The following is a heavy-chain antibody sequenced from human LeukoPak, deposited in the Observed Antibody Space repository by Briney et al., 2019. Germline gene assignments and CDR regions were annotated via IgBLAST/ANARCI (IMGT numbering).Heavy chain of an antibody. V-gene: IGHV4-39*01. Sequence: SETLSLTCTVSGGSISSSSWYWGWIRQPPGKGLKWIGSIYYSGSTYYNPSLKSRVTISVDTSKNQFSLKLSSVTAADTAVYYCAVAYYYGSGWRHFDYWGQGTLVTVSS. CDR3: AVAYYYGSGWRHFDY. CDR2: IYYSGST. D-gene: IGHD3-10*01. J-gene: IGHJ4*02. CDR1: GGSISSSSWY.